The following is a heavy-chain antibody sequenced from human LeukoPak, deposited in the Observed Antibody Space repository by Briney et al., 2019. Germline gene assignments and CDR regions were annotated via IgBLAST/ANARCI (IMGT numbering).Heavy chain of an antibody. D-gene: IGHD3-22*01. J-gene: IGHJ4*02. CDR1: GFTFSSYS. CDR3: TKGSYYDNSGRAYFDY. CDR2: ISASGATT. Sequence: GGSLRLSCAASGFTFSSYSMNWVRQAPGKGLEWVSVISASGATTDYADSVKGRFTISRDNSKNTLYLQMNSLRAEDTAVYYCTKGSYYDNSGRAYFDYWGQGTLVTVSS. V-gene: IGHV3-23*01.